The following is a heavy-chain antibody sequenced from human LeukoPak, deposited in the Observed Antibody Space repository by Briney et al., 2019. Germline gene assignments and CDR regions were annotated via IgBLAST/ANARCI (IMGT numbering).Heavy chain of an antibody. CDR3: ARDHSSSWYGWFDP. CDR1: GYTFTSYA. V-gene: IGHV1-8*02. CDR2: MNPNSGNT. D-gene: IGHD6-13*01. Sequence: EASVKVSCKASGYTFTSYAMHWVRQAPGQGLEWMGWMNPNSGNTGYAQKFQGRVTMTRNTSISTAYMELSSLRSEDTAVYYCARDHSSSWYGWFDPWGQGTLVTVSS. J-gene: IGHJ5*02.